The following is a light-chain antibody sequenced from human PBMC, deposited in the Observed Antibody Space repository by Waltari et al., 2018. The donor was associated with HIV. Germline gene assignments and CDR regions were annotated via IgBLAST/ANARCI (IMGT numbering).Light chain of an antibody. J-gene: IGKJ5*01. CDR2: RAS. Sequence: DIQMTQSPSTLSASVGDRVTITCRASQSISSWLAWYQQILGKAPKLLIYRASILQSGVPSRFSGSGSGTEFTLTINSLQPDDFATYYCQHYDTYPISFGQGTRLEI. CDR1: QSISSW. CDR3: QHYDTYPIS. V-gene: IGKV1-5*03.